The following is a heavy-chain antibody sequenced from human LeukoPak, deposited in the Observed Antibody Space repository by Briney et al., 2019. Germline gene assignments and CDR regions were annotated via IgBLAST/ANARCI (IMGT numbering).Heavy chain of an antibody. CDR2: IYYSGST. CDR3: ARDGYYGSGSYLN. CDR1: GGSISGYY. J-gene: IGHJ4*02. V-gene: IGHV4-59*01. Sequence: SETLSLTCTVSGGSISGYYWSWVRQPPGKALEWIGYIYYSGSTNYNPSLKSRVTISVDTSKNQFSLKLSSVTAADTAVYYCARDGYYGSGSYLNWGQGTLVTVSS. D-gene: IGHD3-10*01.